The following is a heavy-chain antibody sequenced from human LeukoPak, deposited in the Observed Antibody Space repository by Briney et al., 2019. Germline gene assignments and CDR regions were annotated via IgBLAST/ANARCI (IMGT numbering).Heavy chain of an antibody. V-gene: IGHV3-64*01. CDR3: ARVPREGFSGSYHDY. J-gene: IGHJ4*02. CDR1: GFTFSSYA. CDR2: ISSNGNST. Sequence: PGGSLRLSCAASGFTFSSYAMHWVRQAPGKGLEYVSAISSNGNSTYYANFVKGRFTISRDNSKNTLYLQMASLRGEDTAVYYCARVPREGFSGSYHDYWGQGTLVTVSS. D-gene: IGHD1-26*01.